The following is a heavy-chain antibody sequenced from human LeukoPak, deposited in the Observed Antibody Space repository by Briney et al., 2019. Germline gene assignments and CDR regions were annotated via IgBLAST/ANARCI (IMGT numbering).Heavy chain of an antibody. CDR1: GFSFGSFA. Sequence: PGGSLRLSCAASGFSFGSFAMSWVRQAPGKGLEWVSGIIGSGGTTFYADSVKGRFTISRDNSKNTLYLQMNSLRAEDTAVYYCAKGTKVIVVDNYFDYWGQGTLVTVSS. CDR3: AKGTKVIVVDNYFDY. J-gene: IGHJ4*02. D-gene: IGHD3-22*01. V-gene: IGHV3-23*01. CDR2: IIGSGGTT.